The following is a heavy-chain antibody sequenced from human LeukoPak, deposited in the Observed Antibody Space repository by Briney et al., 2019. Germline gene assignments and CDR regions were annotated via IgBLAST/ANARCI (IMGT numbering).Heavy chain of an antibody. CDR3: AREFLAFDI. CDR1: GGSFSGYY. Sequence: SETLSLTCAVYGGSFSGYYWSWIRQPPGKGLEWIGESNHSGSTNYNPSLKSRVTISVDTSKNQFSLKLSSVTAADTAVYYCAREFLAFDIWGQGTMVTVSS. CDR2: SNHSGST. J-gene: IGHJ3*02. V-gene: IGHV4-34*01.